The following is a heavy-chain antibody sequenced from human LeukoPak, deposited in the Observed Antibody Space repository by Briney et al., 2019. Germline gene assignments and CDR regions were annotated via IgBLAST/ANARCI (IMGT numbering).Heavy chain of an antibody. Sequence: SGGSLRLSCAASGFTFSSYWMSWVRQAPGKGLEWVANIKQDGSEKYYVDSVKGRFTISRDNAKNSLYLQMNSLRAEDTAVYYCARVPWQQLFQPIDYWGQGTLVTVYS. CDR3: ARVPWQQLFQPIDY. V-gene: IGHV3-7*01. CDR1: GFTFSSYW. D-gene: IGHD6-13*01. CDR2: IKQDGSEK. J-gene: IGHJ4*02.